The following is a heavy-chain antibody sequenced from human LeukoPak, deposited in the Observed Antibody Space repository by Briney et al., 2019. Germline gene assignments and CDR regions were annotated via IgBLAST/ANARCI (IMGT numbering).Heavy chain of an antibody. Sequence: SETLPLTCTVSGGSISSSSYYWGWIRQPPGKGLEWIGSIYYSGSTYYNPSLKSRVTISVDTSKNQFSLKLSSVTAADTAVYYCARAQRHSSSWYYFDYWGQGTLVTVSS. CDR1: GGSISSSSYY. D-gene: IGHD6-13*01. CDR3: ARAQRHSSSWYYFDY. CDR2: IYYSGST. V-gene: IGHV4-39*01. J-gene: IGHJ4*02.